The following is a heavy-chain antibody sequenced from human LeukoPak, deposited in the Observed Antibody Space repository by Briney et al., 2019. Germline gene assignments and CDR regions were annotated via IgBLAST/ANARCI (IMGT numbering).Heavy chain of an antibody. CDR1: GASMTFTHYY. CDR2: INYYGST. V-gene: IGHV4-39*07. CDR3: ARVRDGYQGSYMDV. Sequence: PSETLSLTCTVSGASMTFTHYYWVWVRQPPGKGLEWIGTINYYGSTYYNPSLKSRVTISVDTSKIQFSLKLTSVTAADTAVYYCARVRDGYQGSYMDVWGKGTTVTVSS. D-gene: IGHD5-24*01. J-gene: IGHJ6*03.